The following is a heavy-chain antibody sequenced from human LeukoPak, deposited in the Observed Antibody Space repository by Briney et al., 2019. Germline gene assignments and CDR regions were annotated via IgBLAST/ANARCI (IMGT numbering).Heavy chain of an antibody. J-gene: IGHJ4*02. Sequence: GGSLRLSCAASGFTFSGSAIHWVRQASGKGLEWIGRIRGKADDYASVYAASVEGRFTISRDDSEDTAYLQVDSLKTEDTAVYYCAGNYNSWTGLNYWGQGTLVTVSS. CDR2: IRGKADDYAS. V-gene: IGHV3-73*01. CDR3: AGNYNSWTGLNY. D-gene: IGHD1-1*01. CDR1: GFTFSGSA.